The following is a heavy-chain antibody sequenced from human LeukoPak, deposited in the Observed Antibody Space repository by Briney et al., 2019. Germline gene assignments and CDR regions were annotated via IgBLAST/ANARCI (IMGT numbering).Heavy chain of an antibody. CDR2: ISYDGSNK. J-gene: IGHJ4*02. CDR3: ARDYVGATTPYFDY. CDR1: GFTFSSYA. D-gene: IGHD1-26*01. Sequence: GGSLRLSCAASGFTFSSYAMHWARQAPGKGLEWVAVISYDGSNKYYADSVKGRFTISRDNSKNTLYLQMNSLRAEDTAVYYCARDYVGATTPYFDYWGQGTLVTVSS. V-gene: IGHV3-30-3*01.